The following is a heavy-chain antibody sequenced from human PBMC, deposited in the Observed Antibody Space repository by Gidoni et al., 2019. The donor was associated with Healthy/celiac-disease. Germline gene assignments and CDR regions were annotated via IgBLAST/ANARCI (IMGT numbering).Heavy chain of an antibody. CDR1: GDTFSSYA. CDR2: ISYDGSNK. CDR3: ARGRQWLVDYYYGMDV. V-gene: IGHV3-30*01. J-gene: IGHJ6*02. D-gene: IGHD6-19*01. Sequence: QVQLVESGGGVVQPGRSLRRSCDASGDTFSSYAMYWVRQAPGKGLDLFAVISYDGSNKYYADSVNGRFTISRDNSKNTLYLQMNSLRAEDTAVYYCARGRQWLVDYYYGMDVWGQGTTVTVSS.